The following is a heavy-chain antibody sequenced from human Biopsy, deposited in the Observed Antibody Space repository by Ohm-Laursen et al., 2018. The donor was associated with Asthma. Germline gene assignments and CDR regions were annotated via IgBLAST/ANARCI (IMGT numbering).Heavy chain of an antibody. J-gene: IGHJ4*02. D-gene: IGHD2-15*01. CDR1: GGSISSSSYY. Sequence: SQTLSLTCTVSGGSISSSSYYWGWIRQPPGKGLEWIGSIYYNGRTYYNPSLKSRVTISVDTSKKHFSLQLSSVTAADTAVYFLSRHQEAASYHEDGSIAYWGRGTPVTVSS. CDR3: SRHQEAASYHEDGSIAY. CDR2: IYYNGRT. V-gene: IGHV4-39*01.